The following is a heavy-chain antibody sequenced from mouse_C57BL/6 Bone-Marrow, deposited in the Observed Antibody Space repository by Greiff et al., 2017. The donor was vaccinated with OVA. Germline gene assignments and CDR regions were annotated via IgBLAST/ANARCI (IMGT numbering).Heavy chain of an antibody. CDR1: GFTFSNYW. CDR2: IRLKSDNYAT. J-gene: IGHJ2*01. V-gene: IGHV6-3*01. CDR3: TTTVALDY. Sequence: DVQLQESGGGLVQPGGSMKLSCVASGFTFSNYWMNWVRQSPEKGLEWVAQIRLKSDNYATHYAESVKGRFTISRDDSKSSVYLRMNNLRAEDTGIYYCTTTVALDYWGQGTTLTVSS. D-gene: IGHD1-1*01.